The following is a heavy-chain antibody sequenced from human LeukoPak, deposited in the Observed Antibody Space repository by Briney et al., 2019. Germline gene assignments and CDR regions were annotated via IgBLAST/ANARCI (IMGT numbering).Heavy chain of an antibody. CDR2: TYYRSKWYT. CDR3: ARETMAGFVDY. J-gene: IGHJ4*02. Sequence: SQSLSLTCTISGDSVSSGSASWTWIRQSPSRGFEWLGRTYYRSKWYTDYAVSVKSRIMLSPDTSKNQFSLQLNSVTPEDTALYFCARETMAGFVDYWGQGTMVTASS. V-gene: IGHV6-1*01. D-gene: IGHD3-10*01. CDR1: GDSVSSGSAS.